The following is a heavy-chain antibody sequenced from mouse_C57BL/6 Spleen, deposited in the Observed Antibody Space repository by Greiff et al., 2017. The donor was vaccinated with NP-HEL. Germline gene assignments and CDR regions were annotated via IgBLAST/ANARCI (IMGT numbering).Heavy chain of an antibody. Sequence: QVQLKQPGTELVKPGASVKLSCKASGYTFTSYWMHWVKQRPGQGLEWIGNINPSNGGTNYNEKFKSKATLTVDKSSSTAYMQLSSLTSEDSAVYYCARPHGSRYWFAYWGQGTLVTVSA. J-gene: IGHJ3*01. V-gene: IGHV1-53*01. CDR2: INPSNGGT. CDR3: ARPHGSRYWFAY. CDR1: GYTFTSYW. D-gene: IGHD1-1*01.